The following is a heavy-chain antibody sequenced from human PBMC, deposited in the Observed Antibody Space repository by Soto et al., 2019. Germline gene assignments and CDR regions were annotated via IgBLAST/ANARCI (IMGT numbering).Heavy chain of an antibody. CDR3: ARIVVPGTIPTVDY. Sequence: SGPTLVNPTETLTLTCTVSGFSLSYDSRGVSWVRHSPGKAPEWLVHIMSNHGKSFRKSLQNRITVYEDTSKSQVVLMMTNMDPEDAGTYYCARIVVPGTIPTVDYWGKGTLVTVSS. CDR1: GFSLSYDSRG. J-gene: IGHJ4*02. V-gene: IGHV2-26*01. CDR2: IMSNHGK. D-gene: IGHD1-7*01.